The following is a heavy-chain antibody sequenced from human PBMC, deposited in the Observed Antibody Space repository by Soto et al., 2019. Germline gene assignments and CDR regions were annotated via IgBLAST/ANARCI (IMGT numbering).Heavy chain of an antibody. CDR3: ARHRGSYGGEYYFDY. J-gene: IGHJ4*02. CDR2: IYYSGST. CDR1: ADSISSSSYF. Sequence: SETLSLTCTVSADSISSSSYFWGWIRQPPGKGLEWIGTIYYSGSTSYNPSLKSRVTISLDTSKNQFSLRLTSVTAADTAVYHCARHRGSYGGEYYFDYWGQGTMVTVSS. V-gene: IGHV4-39*01. D-gene: IGHD5-18*01.